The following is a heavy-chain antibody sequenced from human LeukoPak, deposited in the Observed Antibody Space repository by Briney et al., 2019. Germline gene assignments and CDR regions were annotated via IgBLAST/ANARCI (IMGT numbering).Heavy chain of an antibody. CDR3: ARGIAAVY. CDR2: ISSSSSTI. V-gene: IGHV3-48*01. J-gene: IGHJ4*02. CDR1: GFTFSSYE. Sequence: GGSLRLSCAASGFTFSSYEMNWVRQAPGKGLEWVSYISSSSSTIYYADSVKGRFTISRDNAKNSLYLQMNSLRAEDTAVYYCARGIAAVYWGQGTLVTVSS. D-gene: IGHD6-13*01.